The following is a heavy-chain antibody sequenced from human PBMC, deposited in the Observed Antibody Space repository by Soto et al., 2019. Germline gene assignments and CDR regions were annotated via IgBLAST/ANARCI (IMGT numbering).Heavy chain of an antibody. J-gene: IGHJ6*02. CDR2: IIPIFGTP. Sequence: SVKVSCKASGGTFSSYAISWVRQAPGQGLEWMGGIIPIFGTPNYAQNFQGRVTITADESTSTAYMELSSLRSEDTAVYYCARGGRYCSGTSCSYGMDVWGQGTTVTVSS. D-gene: IGHD2-2*01. V-gene: IGHV1-69*13. CDR1: GGTFSSYA. CDR3: ARGGRYCSGTSCSYGMDV.